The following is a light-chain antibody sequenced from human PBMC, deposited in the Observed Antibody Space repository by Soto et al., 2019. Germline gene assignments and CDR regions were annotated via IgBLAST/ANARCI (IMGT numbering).Light chain of an antibody. CDR3: CSYAGSFV. J-gene: IGLJ3*02. V-gene: IGLV3-21*02. CDR1: NIGSKS. Sequence: SYELTQPPSVSVAPGQTARITCGGNNIGSKSVHWYQQKPGQAPVLVVYDDSDRPSGIPDRFSGSKSGNTASLTISGLQAEDEADYYCCSYAGSFVFGGGTKVTVL. CDR2: DDS.